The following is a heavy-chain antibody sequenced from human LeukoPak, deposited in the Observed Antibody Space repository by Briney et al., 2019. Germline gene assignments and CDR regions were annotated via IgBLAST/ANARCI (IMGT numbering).Heavy chain of an antibody. Sequence: SETLSLTCTVSGGSLSNYYWSWIRQPPGKGLEWIGEINHSGSTNYNPSLKSRVTISVDTSKNQFSLKLSSVTAADTAAYYCARSSARITMVRSRFDPWGQGTLVTVSS. V-gene: IGHV4-34*01. J-gene: IGHJ5*02. CDR2: INHSGST. CDR1: GGSLSNYY. CDR3: ARSSARITMVRSRFDP. D-gene: IGHD3-10*01.